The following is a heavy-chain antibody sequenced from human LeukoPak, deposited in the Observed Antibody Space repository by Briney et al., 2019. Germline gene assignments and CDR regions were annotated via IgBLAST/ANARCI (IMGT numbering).Heavy chain of an antibody. J-gene: IGHJ4*02. D-gene: IGHD3-10*01. Sequence: SGVSLRLSCAASGFTFSSYAMHWVRQAPGKGLEYVSAISSNGGSTYYANSVKGRFTISRDNSKNTLYLQMGSLRAEDMAVYYCARTGSGSYYIFDYWGQGTLVTVSS. CDR1: GFTFSSYA. CDR2: ISSNGGST. CDR3: ARTGSGSYYIFDY. V-gene: IGHV3-64*01.